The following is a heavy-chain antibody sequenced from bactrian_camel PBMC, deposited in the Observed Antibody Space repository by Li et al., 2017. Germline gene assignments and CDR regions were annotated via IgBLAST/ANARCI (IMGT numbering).Heavy chain of an antibody. CDR3: RRGAVVVVNTVTPSTT. CDR2: INNGGGNP. Sequence: HVQLVESGGGSAQTGGSLRLSCKVSGDTPSSYCMAWFRQVAGKEREGVARINNGGGNPYYVNSARGRFTISHDSAKNTVYLDITNLKTPPRITVRRGAVVVVNTVTPSTTGARGPRSPSP. CDR1: GDTPSSYC. D-gene: IGHD6*01. J-gene: IGHJ4*01. V-gene: IGHV3S1*01.